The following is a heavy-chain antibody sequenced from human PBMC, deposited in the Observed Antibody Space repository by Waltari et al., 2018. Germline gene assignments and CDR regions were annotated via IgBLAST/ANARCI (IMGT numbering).Heavy chain of an antibody. V-gene: IGHV4-34*01. CDR2: INHSGST. J-gene: IGHJ4*02. D-gene: IGHD3-16*02. CDR3: ARVRYDYVWGSYRGFFDY. CDR1: GGSFSGYY. Sequence: QVQLQQWGAGLLKPSETLSLTCAVYGGSFSGYYWSWIRQPPGKGLEWIGEINHSGSTNYNPSLKSRVTISVDTSKNQFSLKLSSVTAADTAVYYCARVRYDYVWGSYRGFFDYWGQGTLVTVSS.